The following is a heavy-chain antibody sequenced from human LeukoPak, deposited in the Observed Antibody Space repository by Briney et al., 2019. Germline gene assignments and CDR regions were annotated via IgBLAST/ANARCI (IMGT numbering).Heavy chain of an antibody. D-gene: IGHD5-12*01. J-gene: IGHJ6*02. CDR1: GYTFTSYY. CDR3: ASGYSGYGEYYYGMDV. Sequence: ASVKVSCNASGYTFTSYYMHWVRQAPGQGLEWMGVINPSGGSTSYAQKFQGRVTMTRDTSTSTVYMELSSLRSEDTAVYYCASGYSGYGEYYYGMDVWGQGTTVTVSS. CDR2: INPSGGST. V-gene: IGHV1-46*01.